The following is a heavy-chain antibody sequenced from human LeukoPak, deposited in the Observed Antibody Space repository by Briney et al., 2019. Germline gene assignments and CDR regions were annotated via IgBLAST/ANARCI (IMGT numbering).Heavy chain of an antibody. CDR2: INSDGSST. D-gene: IGHD3-3*01. J-gene: IGHJ4*02. CDR1: GFTFSSYW. CDR3: ARETKIAFGVVIPFDY. V-gene: IGHV3-74*01. Sequence: TGGSLRLSCAGSGFTFSSYWTHWVRQAPGKGLVWVSRINSDGSSTSYADSVKGRFTISRDNAKNTLYLQMNSLRAEDTAVYYCARETKIAFGVVIPFDYWGQGTLVTVSS.